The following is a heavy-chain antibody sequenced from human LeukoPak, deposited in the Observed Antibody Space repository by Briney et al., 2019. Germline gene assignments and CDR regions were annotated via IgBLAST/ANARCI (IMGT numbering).Heavy chain of an antibody. CDR1: GFTFSSYA. Sequence: GGSLRLSCAASGFTFSSYAMHWVRQAPGKGLEWVAVISYDGSNKYYADSVKGRFTISRDNSKNTLYLQMNSLRAEDTAVYYCARDSSAHGYYYYMDVWGKGTTVTVSS. CDR3: ARDSSAHGYYYYMDV. V-gene: IGHV3-30*01. CDR2: ISYDGSNK. D-gene: IGHD3-22*01. J-gene: IGHJ6*03.